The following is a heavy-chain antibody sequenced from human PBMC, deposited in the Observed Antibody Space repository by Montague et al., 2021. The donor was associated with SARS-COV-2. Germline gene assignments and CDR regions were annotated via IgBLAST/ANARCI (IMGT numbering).Heavy chain of an antibody. V-gene: IGHV4-39*01. CDR3: ARHRNYGDHSLDNWFHP. Sequence: SETLSLTCTVSGDSTSCPNCYWGWIRQAPGKGSDWIGTIYNSGTTYYNPSLKSRLTISIDTSKNQLSLKLTSVTAADTAVYYCARHRNYGDHSLDNWFHPWGQGTLVTVSS. D-gene: IGHD4-17*01. CDR2: IYNSGTT. J-gene: IGHJ5*02. CDR1: GDSTSCPNCY.